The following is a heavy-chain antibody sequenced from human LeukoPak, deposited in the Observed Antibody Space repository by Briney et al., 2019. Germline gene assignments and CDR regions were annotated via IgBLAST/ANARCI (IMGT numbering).Heavy chain of an antibody. J-gene: IGHJ4*02. V-gene: IGHV1-2*02. D-gene: IGHD3-10*01. Sequence: ASVKVSCKASGYTFTGDYMHWVRQAPGQGLEWMGWISPNSGVTNYAQEFQGRVTMTRDTSISTAYMELSRLTSDDTAVYYCATVYVSGIYNYWGQGTLVTVSS. CDR1: GYTFTGDY. CDR3: ATVYVSGIYNY. CDR2: ISPNSGVT.